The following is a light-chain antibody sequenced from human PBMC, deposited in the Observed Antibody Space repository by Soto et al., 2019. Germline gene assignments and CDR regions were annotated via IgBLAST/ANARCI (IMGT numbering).Light chain of an antibody. J-gene: IGKJ1*01. Sequence: IVLTQSPGTPSLSPGERASLCCRASQSVSNNYLAWYQQKPGQDPRLLIYGASNRATGIPDRFSGSWPGTDFPLTISRLEPDDFAVYYCQHYGSSGTFGQGTKVDIK. CDR2: GAS. V-gene: IGKV3-20*01. CDR1: QSVSNNY. CDR3: QHYGSSGT.